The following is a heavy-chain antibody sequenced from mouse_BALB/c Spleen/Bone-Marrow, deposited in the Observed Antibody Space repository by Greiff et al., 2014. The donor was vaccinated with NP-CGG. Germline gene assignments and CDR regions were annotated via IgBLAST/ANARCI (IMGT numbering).Heavy chain of an antibody. CDR2: INPYNDGT. D-gene: IGHD2-10*02. J-gene: IGHJ4*01. V-gene: IGHV1-14*01. Sequence: EVQLQESGPELVKPGASVKMSCKAPGYTFTSYVMHWVKQKPGQGLEWIGYINPYNDGTKYNEKFKGKATLTSDKSSSTAYMELSSLTSEDSAVYYCARKVWYYAMDYWGQGTSVTVSS. CDR3: ARKVWYYAMDY. CDR1: GYTFTSYV.